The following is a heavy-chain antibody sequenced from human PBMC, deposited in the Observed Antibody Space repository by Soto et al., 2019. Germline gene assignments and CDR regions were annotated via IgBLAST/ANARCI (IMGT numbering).Heavy chain of an antibody. CDR3: ARDRGGPYYDFWSGPMSPYYYYGMDV. V-gene: IGHV3-7*03. CDR1: GFTFSSHW. CDR2: IKQDGSEK. Sequence: GGSLRLSCAASGFTFSSHWMSWVRQAPGKGLEWVANIKQDGSEKYYVDSVKGRFTISRDNAKNSLYLQMNSLRAEDTAVYYCARDRGGPYYDFWSGPMSPYYYYGMDVWGQGTTVTVSS. D-gene: IGHD3-3*01. J-gene: IGHJ6*02.